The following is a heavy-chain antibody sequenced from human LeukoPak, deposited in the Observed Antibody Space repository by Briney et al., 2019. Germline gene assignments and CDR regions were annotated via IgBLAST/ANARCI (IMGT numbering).Heavy chain of an antibody. Sequence: PSETLSLTCTVSGASISSYHWSWIRQPPGKGLEWIGYMYNSGNTNYNPSLKSRVTMSLDTSKNQFPLKLSSVTAADTAIYYCARKDGDYWGQGTLVIVSS. CDR2: MYNSGNT. J-gene: IGHJ4*02. CDR3: ARKDGDY. CDR1: GASISSYH. V-gene: IGHV4-59*01. D-gene: IGHD5-24*01.